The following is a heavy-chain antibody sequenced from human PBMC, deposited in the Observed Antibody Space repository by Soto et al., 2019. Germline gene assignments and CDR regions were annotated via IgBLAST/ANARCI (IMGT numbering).Heavy chain of an antibody. D-gene: IGHD2-2*01. Sequence: QVQLVESGGGVVQPGRSLRLSCAASGFTFSSYGMHWVRQAPSKGLEWVAVIWYDGSNKYYADSVKGRFTISRDNSKNTLYLQMNSLRAEDTAVYYCARDAMGRGYFDYWGQGTLVTVSS. V-gene: IGHV3-33*01. CDR2: IWYDGSNK. CDR3: ARDAMGRGYFDY. CDR1: GFTFSSYG. J-gene: IGHJ4*02.